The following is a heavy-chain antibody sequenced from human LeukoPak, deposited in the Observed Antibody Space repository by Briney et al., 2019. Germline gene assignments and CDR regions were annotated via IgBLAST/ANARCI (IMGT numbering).Heavy chain of an antibody. V-gene: IGHV4-39*07. CDR1: GGSISSSSYY. J-gene: IGHJ4*02. CDR2: IYYSGTT. D-gene: IGHD1-7*01. Sequence: PSETLSLTCTVSGGSISSSSYYWGWIRQPPGKGLDWIGSIYYSGTTYYNPSLKSRVTISVDTSKNQFSLKLSSVTAADTAVYYCARAPVAGTYHYFDYWGQGTLVTVSS. CDR3: ARAPVAGTYHYFDY.